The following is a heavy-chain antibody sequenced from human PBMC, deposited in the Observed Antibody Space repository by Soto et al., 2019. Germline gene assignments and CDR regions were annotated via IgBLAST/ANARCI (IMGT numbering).Heavy chain of an antibody. CDR3: ARLLHESSGYYYFDY. CDR2: IYYTGSP. CDR1: GGSISSSNYY. Sequence: QLQLKESGPGLVKPSETLSLTCTVSGGSISSSNYYWGWIRQPPGKGLEWIASIYYTGSPYNNPSLRSRVTMSVDTSQNQFSLKLTSVTAADTAVYYCARLLHESSGYYYFDYWGQGTLVTVST. J-gene: IGHJ4*02. V-gene: IGHV4-39*01. D-gene: IGHD3-22*01.